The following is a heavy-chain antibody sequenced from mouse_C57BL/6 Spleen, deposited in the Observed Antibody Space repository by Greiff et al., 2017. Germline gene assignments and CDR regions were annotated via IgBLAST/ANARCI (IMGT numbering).Heavy chain of an antibody. CDR1: GFTFSSYG. V-gene: IGHV5-6*01. CDR2: ISSGGSYT. D-gene: IGHD4-1*01. J-gene: IGHJ1*03. Sequence: EVKLMESGGDLVKPGGSLKLSCAASGFTFSSYGMSWVRQTPDKRLEWVATISSGGSYTYYPDSVKGRFTISRDNAKNTLYLQMSSLKSEDTAMYYCARPRTGPDWYFDVWGTGTTVTVSS. CDR3: ARPRTGPDWYFDV.